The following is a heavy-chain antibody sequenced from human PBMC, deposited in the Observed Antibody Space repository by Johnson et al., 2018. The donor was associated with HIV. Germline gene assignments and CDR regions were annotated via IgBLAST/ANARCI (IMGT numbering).Heavy chain of an antibody. CDR3: ARAWRDGTTYRRAFDI. CDR2: ISYDGSNK. Sequence: QVQLVESGGGVVQPGRSLRLSCAASGFTFSSCAMHWVRQAPGKGLEWVAVISYDGSNKYYADSVKGRFPISRDNSKNTLYLQMNSLRAEDTAVYYCARAWRDGTTYRRAFDIWGQGTMVTVSS. V-gene: IGHV3-30*04. J-gene: IGHJ3*02. CDR1: GFTFSSCA. D-gene: IGHD1-7*01.